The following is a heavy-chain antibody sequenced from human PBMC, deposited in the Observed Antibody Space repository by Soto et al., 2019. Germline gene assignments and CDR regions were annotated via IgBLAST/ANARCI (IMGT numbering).Heavy chain of an antibody. D-gene: IGHD6-19*01. CDR2: IHYSGRV. CDR1: GGSISGSHYH. V-gene: IGHV4-39*01. CDR3: ALNPPIEVAGPDF. Sequence: SETLSLTCTVSGGSISGSHYHWGWIRQPPGKGLEWIGSIHYSGRVFYKSSLLGRVTISVDTSKNQFSLDLNSVTATDTAVYYCALNPPIEVAGPDFWGQGTLVTVSS. J-gene: IGHJ4*02.